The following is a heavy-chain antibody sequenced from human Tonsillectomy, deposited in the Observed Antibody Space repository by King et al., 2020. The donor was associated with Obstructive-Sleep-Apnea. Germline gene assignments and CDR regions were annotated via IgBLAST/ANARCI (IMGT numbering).Heavy chain of an antibody. D-gene: IGHD1-26*01. V-gene: IGHV1-46*03. Sequence: VQLVESGSELKKPGASVNVSCRASGYTFTSSYMHWVRQAPGQGLEWMGIINPNGGSTNYAQNFQGRVTMTRDTSTSTLYMELSSLRSEDTAVYYCARGGPTTSLYQYYGMDVWGQGTTVTVSS. CDR3: ARGGPTTSLYQYYGMDV. CDR2: INPNGGST. CDR1: GYTFTSSY. J-gene: IGHJ6*02.